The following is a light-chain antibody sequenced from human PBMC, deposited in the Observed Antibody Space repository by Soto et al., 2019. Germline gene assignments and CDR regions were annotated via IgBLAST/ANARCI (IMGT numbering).Light chain of an antibody. CDR2: GAS. Sequence: EIVLTQSPGTLSLSPGERATLSCRASQTVSNNYLAWYQQKHGQAPRLLIYGASSSVTGIPDRFSGSGSGTDFTLTISRLEPEDFAVYYCQQYGSSPRTFDQGTKVE. CDR1: QTVSNNY. J-gene: IGKJ1*01. CDR3: QQYGSSPRT. V-gene: IGKV3-20*01.